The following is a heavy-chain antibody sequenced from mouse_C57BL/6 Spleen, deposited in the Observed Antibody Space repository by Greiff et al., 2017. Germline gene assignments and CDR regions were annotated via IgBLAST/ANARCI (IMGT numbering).Heavy chain of an antibody. J-gene: IGHJ3*01. CDR3: ARADYYGSSPSGFAY. D-gene: IGHD1-1*01. CDR2: IDPSDSYT. CDR1: GYTFTSYW. Sequence: QVQLQQPGAELVMPGASVKLSCKASGYTFTSYWMNWVKQRPGQGLEWIGEIDPSDSYTNYNQKFKGKSTLTVDKSSSTAYMQLSSLTSEDSAVSYCARADYYGSSPSGFAYWGQGTLVTVSA. V-gene: IGHV1-69*01.